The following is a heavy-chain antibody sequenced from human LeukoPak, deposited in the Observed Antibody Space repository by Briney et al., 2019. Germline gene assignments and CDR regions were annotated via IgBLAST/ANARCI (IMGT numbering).Heavy chain of an antibody. CDR1: GFMFSSYW. V-gene: IGHV3-7*01. CDR2: IKEDGSEK. CDR3: ARDLVWFGEPKGYCNYMDV. Sequence: GGSLRLSCAASGFMFSSYWMSWVRQAPGKGLEWVADIKEDGSEKSYVDSVKGRFTISRDNAKNSLYLQMNTLRAEDTAVYYCARDLVWFGEPKGYCNYMDVWGKGTTVTVSS. D-gene: IGHD3-10*01. J-gene: IGHJ6*03.